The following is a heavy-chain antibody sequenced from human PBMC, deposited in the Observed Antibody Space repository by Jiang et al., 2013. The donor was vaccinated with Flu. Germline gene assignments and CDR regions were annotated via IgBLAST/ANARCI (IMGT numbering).Heavy chain of an antibody. V-gene: IGHV4-34*01. CDR2: INHSGST. Sequence: VLLKPSETLSLTCAVYGGSFSGYYWSWIRQPPGKGLEWIGEINHSGSTNYNPSLKSRVTISVDTSKNQFSLKLSSVTAADTAVYYCASGSGDYHFDYWGQGTLVTVSS. J-gene: IGHJ4*02. CDR3: ASGSGDYHFDY. CDR1: GGSFSGYY. D-gene: IGHD4-17*01.